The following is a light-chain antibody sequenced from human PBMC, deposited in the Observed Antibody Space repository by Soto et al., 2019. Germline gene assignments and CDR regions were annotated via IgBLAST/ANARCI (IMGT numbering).Light chain of an antibody. Sequence: NFMLTQPHSVSDSPGKTVTISCTGRSDSIASNYVQWFQQRPGSAPTTVIYEDNLRPSGVPDRFSGSTDRSSNSASLTISGLKTEDEADYYCQSYDSSNQVFGGGTKLTVL. CDR2: EDN. CDR3: QSYDSSNQV. CDR1: SDSIASNY. V-gene: IGLV6-57*02. J-gene: IGLJ3*02.